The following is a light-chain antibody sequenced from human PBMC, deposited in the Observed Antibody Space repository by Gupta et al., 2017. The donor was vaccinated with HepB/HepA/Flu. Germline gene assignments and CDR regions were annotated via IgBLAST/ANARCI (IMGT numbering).Light chain of an antibody. V-gene: IGLV2-14*03. CDR2: DVR. CDR1: SSAVGSLYF. CDR3: SSYTSTTRV. Sequence: QSALTQPASVSGSPGQSITISCTGFSSAVGSLYFVSWYRQHPGKAPKLIIYDVRNRPSGVSSRFSGSKSGNTASLSISGLQAEDEADYYCSSYTSTTRVFGGGTKLTVL. J-gene: IGLJ3*02.